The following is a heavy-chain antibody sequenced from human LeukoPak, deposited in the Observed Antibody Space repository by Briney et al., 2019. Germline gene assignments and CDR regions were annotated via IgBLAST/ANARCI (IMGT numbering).Heavy chain of an antibody. CDR2: IYYSGST. J-gene: IGHJ4*02. D-gene: IGHD5-24*01. Sequence: SETLSLTCTDSGGSISSYYWSWIRQPPGKGLEWIGYIYYSGSTNYNPSLKSRVTISVDTSKNQFSLKLSSVTAADTAVYYCARDVATSFFDYWGQGTLVTVSS. CDR1: GGSISSYY. CDR3: ARDVATSFFDY. V-gene: IGHV4-59*01.